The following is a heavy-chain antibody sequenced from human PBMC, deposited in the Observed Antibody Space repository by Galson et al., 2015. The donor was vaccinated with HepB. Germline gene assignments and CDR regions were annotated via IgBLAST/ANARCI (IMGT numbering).Heavy chain of an antibody. CDR1: GFTFSDYY. CDR3: ARGCRAAAGLGGMDV. V-gene: IGHV3-11*04. J-gene: IGHJ6*02. CDR2: ISSSSSTI. D-gene: IGHD6-13*01. Sequence: SLRLSCAASGFTFSDYYMSWVRQAPGKGLEWVSYISSSSSTIYYADSVKGRFTISRDNAKNSLYLQMNSLRDEDTAVYYCARGCRAAAGLGGMDVWGQGTTVTVSS.